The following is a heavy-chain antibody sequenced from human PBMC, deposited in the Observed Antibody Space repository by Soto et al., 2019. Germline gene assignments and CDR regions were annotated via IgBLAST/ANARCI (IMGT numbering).Heavy chain of an antibody. Sequence: SVKVSCKASGGTLSSYAISWVRQAPGQGLEWMGGIIPIFGTANYAQKFQGRVTITADESTSTAYRELSRLRSENTAVYYCARGALTTVPNFDYWAREPWSPSPQ. V-gene: IGHV1-69*13. CDR1: GGTLSSYA. J-gene: IGHJ4*02. CDR3: ARGALTTVPNFDY. CDR2: IIPIFGTA. D-gene: IGHD4-17*01.